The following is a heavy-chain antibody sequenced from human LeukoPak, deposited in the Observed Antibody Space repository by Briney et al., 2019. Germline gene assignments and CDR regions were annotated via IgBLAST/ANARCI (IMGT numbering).Heavy chain of an antibody. Sequence: SETLSLTCTVSGGSISSGGYSWSWIRQPPGKGLEWIGYIYHSGTTYYNPSLKSRVTISVDRSKNQFSLKLSSVTAADTAVYYCARVTTVTTFDYWGQGTLVTVSS. J-gene: IGHJ4*02. V-gene: IGHV4-30-2*01. CDR2: IYHSGTT. CDR1: GGSISSGGYS. CDR3: ARVTTVTTFDY. D-gene: IGHD4-17*01.